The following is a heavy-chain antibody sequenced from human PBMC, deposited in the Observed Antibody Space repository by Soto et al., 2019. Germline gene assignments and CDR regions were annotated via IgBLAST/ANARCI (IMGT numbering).Heavy chain of an antibody. V-gene: IGHV4-59*02. CDR1: WGSVSSYY. CDR3: ARRDPGVAGSTRGIGV. J-gene: IGHJ6*02. CDR2: IYYSGST. D-gene: IGHD3-10*01. Sequence: TLSITSAFSWGSVSSYYWSWIRQPPGKGLEWIGYIYYSGSTNYNPSLKSRVTISVDTSKNQFSLKLSSVTAADTAVYYCARRDPGVAGSTRGIGVWGQGTTVTVSS.